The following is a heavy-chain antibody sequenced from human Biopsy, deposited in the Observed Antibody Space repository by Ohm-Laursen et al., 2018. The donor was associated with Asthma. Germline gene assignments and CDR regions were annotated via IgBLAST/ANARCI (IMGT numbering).Heavy chain of an antibody. V-gene: IGHV4-39*07. CDR3: ARQKLVAAEGPFEM. D-gene: IGHD1-26*01. CDR2: IYKSGKV. J-gene: IGHJ3*02. Sequence: SETLSLTCTVSGGSINIGDYYWGWIRQPPGKGLEWIGNIYKSGKVYYNLSLKSRVTISVDTSMNQFSLQLRSVTAADTAVYYCARQKLVAAEGPFEMWGQGTMVSVSS. CDR1: GGSINIGDYY.